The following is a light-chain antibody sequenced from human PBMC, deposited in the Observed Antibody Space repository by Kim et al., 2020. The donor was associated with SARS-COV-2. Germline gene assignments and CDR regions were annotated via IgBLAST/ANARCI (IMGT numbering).Light chain of an antibody. V-gene: IGLV5-45*03. CDR2: YRSDSDN. CDR3: LIWDGSAYV. CDR1: SGINVGAYK. J-gene: IGLJ1*01. Sequence: QPVLTQPSSLSVSPGASASLTCTLPSGINVGAYKIYWYQQKPGSPPQYLLNYRSDSDNNLGSGVPSRFSGSKDASANAGILLISGLQSGDEADYHCLIWDGSAYVFGSGTKVTVL.